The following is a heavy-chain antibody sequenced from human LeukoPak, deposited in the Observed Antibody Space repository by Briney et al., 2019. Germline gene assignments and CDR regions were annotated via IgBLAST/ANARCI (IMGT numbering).Heavy chain of an antibody. CDR1: GFTFSSYS. CDR2: ISSSSSYI. CDR3: ARESRYDRHSYYYYGMDV. J-gene: IGHJ6*02. V-gene: IGHV3-21*01. Sequence: GGSLRLSCAASGFTFSSYSMNWVRQAPGKGLEWVSSISSSSSYIYYADSVKGRFTISRDNAKNSLYLQMNSLRAEDTAVYYCARESRYDRHSYYYYGMDVWGQGTTVTVSS. D-gene: IGHD5-12*01.